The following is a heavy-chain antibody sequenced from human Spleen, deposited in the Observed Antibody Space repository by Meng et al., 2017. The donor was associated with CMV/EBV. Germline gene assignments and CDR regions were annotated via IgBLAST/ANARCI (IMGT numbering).Heavy chain of an antibody. Sequence: CTFSGFSLSTSGVGVGWIRKPPGKALEWLALIYWDDDKRYSPSLKSRLTITKDTSKNQVVLTMTNMDPVDTATYYCAHWGDPVEPFDYWGQGTLVTVSS. D-gene: IGHD3-16*01. J-gene: IGHJ4*02. V-gene: IGHV2-5*02. CDR2: IYWDDDK. CDR1: GFSLSTSGVG. CDR3: AHWGDPVEPFDY.